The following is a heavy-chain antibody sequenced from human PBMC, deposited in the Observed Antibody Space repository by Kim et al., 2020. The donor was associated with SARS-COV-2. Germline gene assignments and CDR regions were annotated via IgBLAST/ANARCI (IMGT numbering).Heavy chain of an antibody. V-gene: IGHV1-46*01. J-gene: IGHJ6*02. CDR2: LNPSGGTT. CDR1: GYTFTSSY. Sequence: ASVKVSCKASGYTFTSSYVHWVRQAPGQGLEWMGILNPSGGTTTYAQKFQGRVTMTRDTSTSTAYMELSSLRSEDTAVYYCASTFHCSSARCYSYYGVDVWGQGPTVTVSS. CDR3: ASTFHCSSARCYSYYGVDV. D-gene: IGHD2-2*01.